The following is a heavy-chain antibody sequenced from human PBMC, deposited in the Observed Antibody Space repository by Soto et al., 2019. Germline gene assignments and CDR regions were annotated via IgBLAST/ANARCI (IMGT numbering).Heavy chain of an antibody. J-gene: IGHJ4*02. Sequence: NPSETLSLTCNVSGSSFSDPHYYWSWVRQSPGKGLEWIGYVYYIGSTYYNPSLKSRVTISVDTSKNQFSLKLSSVTAADTAVYYCARGVAVAGDFDYWGQGTLVTVSS. V-gene: IGHV4-30-4*01. CDR2: VYYIGST. CDR3: ARGVAVAGDFDY. D-gene: IGHD6-19*01. CDR1: GSSFSDPHYY.